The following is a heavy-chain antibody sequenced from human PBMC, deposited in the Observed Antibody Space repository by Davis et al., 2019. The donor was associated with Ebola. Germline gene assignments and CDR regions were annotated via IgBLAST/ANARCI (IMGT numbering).Heavy chain of an antibody. J-gene: IGHJ4*02. CDR3: AKGYCSGSSYYGYNAGHFDS. Sequence: SETLSLTCTVSGGSISSVDYYWSWIRQPPGKGLEWIGTMFYSGTSHSNPSLKSRVTISIDTSKNHCSLKLTSATPADTALYYCAKGYCSGSSYYGYNAGHFDSWGQGTLVTVSS. V-gene: IGHV4-39*02. D-gene: IGHD2-15*01. CDR2: MFYSGTS. CDR1: GGSISSVDYY.